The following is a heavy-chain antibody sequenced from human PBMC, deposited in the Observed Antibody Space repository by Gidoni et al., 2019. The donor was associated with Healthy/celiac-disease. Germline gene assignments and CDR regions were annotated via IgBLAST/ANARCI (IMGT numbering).Heavy chain of an antibody. V-gene: IGHV3-23*01. Sequence: EVQLLESGGGLVQPGGSLRLSCAASGFTFSSYAMSWVRQAPGKGLEWVSAISGSGGSTYYADSVKGRFTISRDNSKNTLYLQMNSLRAEDTAVYYCAKDPPDSVLRYFDWLPYFDYWGQGTLVTVSS. CDR1: GFTFSSYA. CDR3: AKDPPDSVLRYFDWLPYFDY. J-gene: IGHJ4*02. CDR2: ISGSGGST. D-gene: IGHD3-9*01.